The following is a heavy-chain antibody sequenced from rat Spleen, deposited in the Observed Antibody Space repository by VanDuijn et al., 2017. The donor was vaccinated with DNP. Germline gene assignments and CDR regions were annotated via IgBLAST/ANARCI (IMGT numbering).Heavy chain of an antibody. V-gene: IGHV5-31*01. J-gene: IGHJ3*01. CDR3: TTASTEGFAY. CDR1: GFTFNNYW. Sequence: EVQLVESGGGLVQPGRSLKLSCVASGFTFNNYWMNWVRQAPGRGLEWVASITNTGGNIYYPDSVRGRFTISRDNAKSTLYLQMNSLRSEDTATYYCTTASTEGFAYWGQGTLVTVS. CDR2: ITNTGGNI. D-gene: IGHD1-11*01.